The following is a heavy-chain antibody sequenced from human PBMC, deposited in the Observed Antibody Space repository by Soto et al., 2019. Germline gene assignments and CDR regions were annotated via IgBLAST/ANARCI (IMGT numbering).Heavy chain of an antibody. Sequence: ASETLSLTCTVSGGSISSGGYYWSWIRQHPGKGLEWIGYIYYSGSTYYNPSLKSRVTISVDTSKNQFSLKLSSVTAADTAVYYCARVANGLFDYWGQGTLVTVSS. J-gene: IGHJ4*02. CDR3: ARVANGLFDY. CDR1: GGSISSGGYY. CDR2: IYYSGST. V-gene: IGHV4-31*03. D-gene: IGHD2-8*01.